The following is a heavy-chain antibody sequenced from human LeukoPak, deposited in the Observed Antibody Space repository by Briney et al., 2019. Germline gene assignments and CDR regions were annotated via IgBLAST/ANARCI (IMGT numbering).Heavy chain of an antibody. CDR1: GYSFTSYW. CDR2: IYPGDSDT. Sequence: GESLKISCKGSGYSFTSYWIGWVRQMPGKGLEWMGIIYPGDSDTRYSPSFQGQVTISADKSISTAYLQWSSLKASDTAMYYCARRSEPAANEVWFDPWGQGTLVTVSS. D-gene: IGHD2-2*01. J-gene: IGHJ5*02. V-gene: IGHV5-51*01. CDR3: ARRSEPAANEVWFDP.